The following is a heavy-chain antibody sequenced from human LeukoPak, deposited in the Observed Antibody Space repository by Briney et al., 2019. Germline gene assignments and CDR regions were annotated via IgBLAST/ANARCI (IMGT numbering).Heavy chain of an antibody. Sequence: GESLKISCQASGYSFAAYWIAWVRQMPGRGLEFMGIIHPADSDTRYSPSFQGQVTISADRSVTATYLEWTSLKASDTAMYYCARQSLGGNWIYDAFDIWGRGTMVTVSS. D-gene: IGHD1-7*01. CDR1: GYSFAAYW. CDR2: IHPADSDT. CDR3: ARQSLGGNWIYDAFDI. V-gene: IGHV5-51*01. J-gene: IGHJ3*02.